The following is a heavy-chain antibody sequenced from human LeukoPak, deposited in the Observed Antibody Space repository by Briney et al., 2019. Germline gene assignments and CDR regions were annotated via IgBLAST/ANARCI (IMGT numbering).Heavy chain of an antibody. CDR3: AKDRDSGWYPDAFDI. Sequence: AGGSLRLSCAASGFTFSSYGMHWVRQAPGKGLEWVAFIRYDGSNKYYADSVKGRFTISRDNSKNTLYLQMNSLRAEDTAVYYCAKDRDSGWYPDAFDIWGQGTMVTVSS. J-gene: IGHJ3*02. V-gene: IGHV3-30*02. D-gene: IGHD6-19*01. CDR1: GFTFSSYG. CDR2: IRYDGSNK.